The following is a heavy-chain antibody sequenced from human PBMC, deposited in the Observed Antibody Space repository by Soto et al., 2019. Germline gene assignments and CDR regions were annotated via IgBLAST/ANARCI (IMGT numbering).Heavy chain of an antibody. CDR3: AKDSEPSIAAREEYYFDY. CDR1: VFTFSSYG. J-gene: IGHJ4*02. CDR2: ISYDGSNK. Sequence: PGGSLRLSCAASVFTFSSYGMHWVRQAPGKGLEWVAVISYDGSNKYYADSVKGRFTISRDNSKNTLYLQMNSLRAEDTAVYYCAKDSEPSIAAREEYYFDYWGQGTLVTVSS. V-gene: IGHV3-30*18. D-gene: IGHD6-6*01.